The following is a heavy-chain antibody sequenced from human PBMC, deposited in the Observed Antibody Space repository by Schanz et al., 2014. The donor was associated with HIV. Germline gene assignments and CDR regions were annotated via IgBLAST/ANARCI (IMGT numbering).Heavy chain of an antibody. CDR3: AIRTPMISFGAFDI. V-gene: IGHV3-23*04. J-gene: IGHJ3*02. Sequence: EQLVESGGGVVQPGRSLRLSCAVSGFTITSYGMSWVRQAPGKGLEWVSTISAGVGTASYADSVKGRFTISRDNSKKMLFLQMNRLRAEDTAVYYCAIRTPMISFGAFDIWGRGTMVTVSS. CDR2: ISAGVGTA. D-gene: IGHD3-16*01. CDR1: GFTITSYG.